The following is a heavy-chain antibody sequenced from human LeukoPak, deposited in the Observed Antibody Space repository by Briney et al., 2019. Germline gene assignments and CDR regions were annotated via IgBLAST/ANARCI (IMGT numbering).Heavy chain of an antibody. D-gene: IGHD5-12*01. CDR1: GFTFSSYG. J-gene: IGHJ4*02. CDR2: ISYDGSNK. V-gene: IGHV3-30*03. Sequence: GGSLRLSCAASGFTFSSYGMHWVRQAPGKGLEWVAVISYDGSNKYYADSVKGRFTISRDNSKNTLYLQMNSLRAEDTAVYYCAREEYSGYDCYDYWGQGTLVTVSS. CDR3: AREEYSGYDCYDY.